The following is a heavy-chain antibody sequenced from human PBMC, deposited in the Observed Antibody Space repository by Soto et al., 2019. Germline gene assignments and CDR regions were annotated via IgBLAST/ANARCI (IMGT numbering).Heavy chain of an antibody. CDR1: GGTFSSYA. Sequence: QVQLVQSGAAVKKPGSSVKVSCKASGGTFSSYAISWVRQAPGQGLEWMGGIIPIFGTANYAQKFQGRVTITADESTSTAYMELSSLRSEDTAVYYCARDYEAGVAGTRVWFDPWGQGTLVTVSS. CDR3: ARDYEAGVAGTRVWFDP. V-gene: IGHV1-69*12. D-gene: IGHD6-19*01. J-gene: IGHJ5*02. CDR2: IIPIFGTA.